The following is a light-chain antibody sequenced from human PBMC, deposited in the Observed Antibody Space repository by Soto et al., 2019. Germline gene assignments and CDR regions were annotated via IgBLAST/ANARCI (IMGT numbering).Light chain of an antibody. J-gene: IGKJ4*01. Sequence: EIVLTLSPATLSLSTGERAALSCRASQSVSSFLAWYQQKPGQAPRLLIYDASNRATGIPARFSGSGSGTDFTLTISSLEPEDFAVYYCQQRVNWPLTFGGGTRWLS. CDR3: QQRVNWPLT. CDR1: QSVSSF. V-gene: IGKV3-11*01. CDR2: DAS.